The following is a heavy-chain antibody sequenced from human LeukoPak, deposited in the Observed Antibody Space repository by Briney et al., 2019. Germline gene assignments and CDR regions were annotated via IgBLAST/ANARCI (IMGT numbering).Heavy chain of an antibody. D-gene: IGHD2-2*01. J-gene: IGHJ4*02. CDR1: GFTFSSYS. CDR3: ARIDIVVVPATGSFDY. CDR2: ISSSSSTI. Sequence: GGSLRLFCAASGFTFSSYSMNWVRQAPGKGLEWVSYISSSSSTIYCADSVKGRFTISRDNAKNSLYLQMNSLRAEDTAVYFCARIDIVVVPATGSFDYWGQGTLVTVSS. V-gene: IGHV3-48*01.